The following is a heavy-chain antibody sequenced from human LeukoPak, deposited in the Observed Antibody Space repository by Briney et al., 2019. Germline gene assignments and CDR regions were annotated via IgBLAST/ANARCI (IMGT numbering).Heavy chain of an antibody. Sequence: GGSLRLSCAASGFIFSDYYMSWIRQPPGKGLEWISYISNTGSAIYYADSVKGRLTVSRDNAKNSLYLQLNSLRAEDTAVYYCARDRLPYYDNSGETSPDYWGQGTLVTVSS. CDR1: GFIFSDYY. V-gene: IGHV3-11*01. CDR3: ARDRLPYYDNSGETSPDY. J-gene: IGHJ4*02. CDR2: ISNTGSAI. D-gene: IGHD3-22*01.